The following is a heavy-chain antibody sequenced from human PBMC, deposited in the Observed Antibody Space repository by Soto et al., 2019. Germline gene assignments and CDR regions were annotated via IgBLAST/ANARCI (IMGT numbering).Heavy chain of an antibody. CDR1: GFTVSSTY. V-gene: IGHV3-53*01. D-gene: IGHD5-12*01. CDR3: ARGVPITPGTFDY. J-gene: IGHJ4*02. Sequence: LRLSCAASGFTVSSTYMSWVRQAPGKGLEWISIIYSGGSTFYADSVKGRFTISRDNSKNTLYLQMNSLRAEDTAVYYCARGVPITPGTFDYRGLGTLVTVSS. CDR2: IYSGGST.